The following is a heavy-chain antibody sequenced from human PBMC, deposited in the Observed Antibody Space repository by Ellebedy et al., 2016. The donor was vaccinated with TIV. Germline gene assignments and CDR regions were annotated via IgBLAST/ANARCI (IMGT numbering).Heavy chain of an antibody. J-gene: IGHJ4*02. CDR1: GGSFSGYY. D-gene: IGHD3-10*01. CDR2: INHSGST. V-gene: IGHV4-34*01. CDR3: ASQHITMLRGVVKPRPEYIKY. Sequence: GSLRLSXAVYGGSFSGYYWSWIRQPPGKGLEWIGEINHSGSTNYNPSLKSRVTISVDTSKNQFSLKLSSVTAADTAVYYCASQHITMLRGVVKPRPEYIKYWGQGTLVTVSS.